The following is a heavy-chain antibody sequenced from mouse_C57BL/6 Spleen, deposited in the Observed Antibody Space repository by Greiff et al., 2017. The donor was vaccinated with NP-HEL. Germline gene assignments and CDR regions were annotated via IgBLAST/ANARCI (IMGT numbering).Heavy chain of an antibody. CDR3: ARARYDYGYYFDY. V-gene: IGHV1-26*01. Sequence: EVQLQQSGPELVKPGASVKISCKASGYTFTDYYMNWVKQSHGKSLEWIGDINPNNGGTSYNQKFKGKATLTVDKSSSTAYMELRSLTSEDSAVYYCARARYDYGYYFDYWGQGTTLTVSS. D-gene: IGHD2-4*01. CDR2: INPNNGGT. CDR1: GYTFTDYY. J-gene: IGHJ2*01.